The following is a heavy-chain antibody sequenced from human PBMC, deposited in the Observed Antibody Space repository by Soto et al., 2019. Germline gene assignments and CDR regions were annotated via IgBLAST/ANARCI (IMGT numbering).Heavy chain of an antibody. Sequence: QLQLQESGPGLVKPSETLSLTCTVSGGSIRSSSYYWGWIRQPPGKGLEWIGSIYYSGSTYYNPSLKSRVTISVDTSKNQCSLKLSSVTAADTAVYYCARLGFGELVFDYWGQGTLVTVSS. J-gene: IGHJ4*02. CDR1: GGSIRSSSYY. CDR2: IYYSGST. D-gene: IGHD3-10*01. CDR3: ARLGFGELVFDY. V-gene: IGHV4-39*01.